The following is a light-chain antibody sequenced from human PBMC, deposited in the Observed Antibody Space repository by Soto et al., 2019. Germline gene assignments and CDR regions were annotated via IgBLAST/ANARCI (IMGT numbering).Light chain of an antibody. V-gene: IGLV2-14*03. Sequence: QSVLPQPASVSGSPGQSITISCTGTSSDIGGYNYVSWYQHHPGKAPKLMIYDVSNRPSGVSNRFSGSKSGNTASLTISGLQADDEADYYCSSYTSSSPPVFGGGTKLTVL. J-gene: IGLJ2*01. CDR1: SSDIGGYNY. CDR2: DVS. CDR3: SSYTSSSPPV.